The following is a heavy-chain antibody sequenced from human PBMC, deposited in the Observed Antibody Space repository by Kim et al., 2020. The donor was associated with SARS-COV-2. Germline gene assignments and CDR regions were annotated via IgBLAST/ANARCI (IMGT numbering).Heavy chain of an antibody. J-gene: IGHJ6*02. CDR3: ARVSEYSSSWYYYYYGMDV. V-gene: IGHV1-18*01. D-gene: IGHD6-13*01. CDR2: ISAYNGNT. CDR1: GYTFTSYG. Sequence: ASVKVSCKASGYTFTSYGISWVRQAPGQGLEWMGWISAYNGNTNYAQKLQGRVTMTTDTSTSTAYMELRSLRSDDTAVYYCARVSEYSSSWYYYYYGMDVWGQGTTVTVSS.